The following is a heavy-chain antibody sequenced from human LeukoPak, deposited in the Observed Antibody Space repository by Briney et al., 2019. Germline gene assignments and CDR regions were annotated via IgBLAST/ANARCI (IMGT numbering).Heavy chain of an antibody. CDR1: GYTFTGYY. Sequence: ASVKVSCKASGYTFTGYYMHWVRQAPGQGLEWMGWINPNSGDTNYVQKFQGRVTMTTDTSTSTAYMELRSLRSDDTAVYYCARDPAYNWNDRAFDYWGQGTLVTVSS. CDR3: ARDPAYNWNDRAFDY. V-gene: IGHV1-2*02. D-gene: IGHD1-20*01. CDR2: INPNSGDT. J-gene: IGHJ4*02.